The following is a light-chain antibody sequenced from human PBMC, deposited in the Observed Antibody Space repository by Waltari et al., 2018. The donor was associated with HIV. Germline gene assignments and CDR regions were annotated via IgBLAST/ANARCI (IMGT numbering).Light chain of an antibody. V-gene: IGLV1-40*01. CDR2: GDN. CDR1: SSHIGAGFD. J-gene: IGLJ3*02. CDR3: QSYDSGLRGWV. Sequence: QSVLTQSPSVSGAPGQRVTISCPGPSSHIGAGFDVHWYQHLPGTAPKLLIFGDNHRPSGVPDRFSGSMSGTSASLAITWLQADDEAYYYCQSYDSGLRGWVFGGGTKLTVL.